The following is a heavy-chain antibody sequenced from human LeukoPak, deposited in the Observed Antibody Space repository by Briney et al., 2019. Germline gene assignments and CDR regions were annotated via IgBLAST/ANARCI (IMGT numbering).Heavy chain of an antibody. CDR1: GYTFTSYY. Sequence: ASVKVSCTASGYTFTSYYMHWVRQAPGQGLEWMGIINPSGGSTSYAQKFQGRVTMTRDTSTSTVYMELSSLRSEDTAVYYCARDVELGYSYESYYFDYWGQGTLVTVSS. J-gene: IGHJ4*02. CDR2: INPSGGST. CDR3: ARDVELGYSYESYYFDY. D-gene: IGHD5-18*01. V-gene: IGHV1-46*01.